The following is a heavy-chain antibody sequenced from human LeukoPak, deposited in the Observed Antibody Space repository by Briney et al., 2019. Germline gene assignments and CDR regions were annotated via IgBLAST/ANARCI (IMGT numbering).Heavy chain of an antibody. CDR3: VRGTGY. V-gene: IGHV3-64D*06. CDR1: GFTFSTYV. J-gene: IGHJ4*02. CDR2: ISSNGDNT. Sequence: GGSLRLSCAVSGFTFSTYVMHWVRQAPGKGLEYVSAISSNGDNTYYADSVKGRFTISRDNSKNTLYLQMSSLRADDTAVYYCVRGTGYWGQGTLVTVSS.